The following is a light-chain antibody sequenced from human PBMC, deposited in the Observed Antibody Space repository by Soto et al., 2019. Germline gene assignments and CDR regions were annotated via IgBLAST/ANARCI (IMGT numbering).Light chain of an antibody. V-gene: IGKV1-5*03. CDR2: KAS. CDR1: QSVSTW. Sequence: DIQMTQSPSTLSASVGDRVTITCRASQSVSTWLAWYQQKPGRAPKVLIYKASTLESGVPSRFSGSGSGTECTLTISILQPDYFANYYWQQYNNYYSFGQGTKLEIK. CDR3: QQYNNYYS. J-gene: IGKJ2*03.